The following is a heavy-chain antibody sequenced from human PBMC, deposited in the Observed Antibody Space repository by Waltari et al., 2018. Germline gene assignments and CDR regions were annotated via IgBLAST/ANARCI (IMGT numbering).Heavy chain of an antibody. Sequence: EVQLVESGGGLVQPGGSLRLSCAASGFTFSSYAMSWVRQAPGKGLEWVSAIRGSGGGTYYADSVKGRFTSSRDNSKNTLYLQMNSLRAEDTAVYYCAKGYYDSSGYYPYWGQGTLVTVSS. D-gene: IGHD3-22*01. CDR1: GFTFSSYA. CDR2: IRGSGGGT. CDR3: AKGYYDSSGYYPY. V-gene: IGHV3-23*04. J-gene: IGHJ4*02.